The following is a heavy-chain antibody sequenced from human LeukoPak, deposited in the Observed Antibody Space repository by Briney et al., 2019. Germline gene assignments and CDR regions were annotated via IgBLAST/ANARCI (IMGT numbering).Heavy chain of an antibody. Sequence: ASVKVSCKASGGTFSSYAISWVRQAPGKGLEWMGGFDPEDGETIYAQKFQGRVTMTEDTSTDTAYMELSSLRSEDTAVYYCATDGPPSGYDYGNGYYYGMDVWGQGTTVTVSS. D-gene: IGHD5-12*01. CDR1: GGTFSSYA. J-gene: IGHJ6*02. V-gene: IGHV1-24*01. CDR3: ATDGPPSGYDYGNGYYYGMDV. CDR2: FDPEDGET.